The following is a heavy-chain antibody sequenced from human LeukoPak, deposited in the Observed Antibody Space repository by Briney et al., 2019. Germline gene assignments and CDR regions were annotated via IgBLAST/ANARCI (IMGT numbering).Heavy chain of an antibody. Sequence: PGGSLRLSCAASGFTFSSYWMSWVRQAPGKGLEWVSTISGSGGSTYYADSVKGRFTISRDNSKNTLYLQMNSLRAEDTAVYYCAKPTYSSGWWGNQGAFDYWGQGTLVTVSS. V-gene: IGHV3-23*01. J-gene: IGHJ4*02. D-gene: IGHD6-19*01. CDR3: AKPTYSSGWWGNQGAFDY. CDR2: ISGSGGST. CDR1: GFTFSSYW.